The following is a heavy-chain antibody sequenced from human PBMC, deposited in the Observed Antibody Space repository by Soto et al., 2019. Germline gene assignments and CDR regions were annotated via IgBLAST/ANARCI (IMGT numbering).Heavy chain of an antibody. CDR3: VSHRNYIVVFGWYFDY. CDR1: GGSIASSPYY. V-gene: IGHV4-39*01. Sequence: SETLSLTCTVSGGSIASSPYYWGWIRQSPGKGLEWIESIYYSGVTHYNPSLKSRVTVSVDTSKNQFSLKLTSMTAADTAVYFCVSHRNYIVVFGWYFDYWSKGTLVTFSS. D-gene: IGHD3-22*01. J-gene: IGHJ4*02. CDR2: IYYSGVT.